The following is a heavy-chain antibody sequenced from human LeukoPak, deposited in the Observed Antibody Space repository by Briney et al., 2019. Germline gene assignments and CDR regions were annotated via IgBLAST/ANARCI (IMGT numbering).Heavy chain of an antibody. CDR1: GYTFTGYY. J-gene: IGHJ3*02. Sequence: GASVKVSCKASGYTFTGYYMHWVRQAPGQGLEWMGWINPNSGGTNYAQKFQGRVTMTRDTSISTAYMELSRLRSDDTAVYYCARVSHYDRVIDAFDIWGQGTMVTVSS. CDR3: ARVSHYDRVIDAFDI. CDR2: INPNSGGT. V-gene: IGHV1-2*02. D-gene: IGHD3-22*01.